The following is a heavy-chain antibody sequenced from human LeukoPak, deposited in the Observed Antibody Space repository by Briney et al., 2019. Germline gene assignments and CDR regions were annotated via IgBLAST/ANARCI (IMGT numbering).Heavy chain of an antibody. J-gene: IGHJ3*02. CDR1: GYTFTGYY. Sequence: ASVKVSCKASGYTFTGYYMHWVRQAPGQGLEWMGWINPNSGGTNYAQKFQGRVTMTRDTSISTAYMELSRLRSDDTAVYYCASASGYSYGFASDIWGQGTMVTVSS. CDR2: INPNSGGT. V-gene: IGHV1-2*02. D-gene: IGHD5-18*01. CDR3: ASASGYSYGFASDI.